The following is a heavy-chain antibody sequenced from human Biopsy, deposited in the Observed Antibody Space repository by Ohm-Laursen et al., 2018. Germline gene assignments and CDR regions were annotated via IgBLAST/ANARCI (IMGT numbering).Heavy chain of an antibody. Sequence: SVKVSCKAPGGTFSNYGVNWVRQAPGQGLEWLGGNIPILGTGNYAQKFQDRVTVAADTSTSTATMELRSLRSDDTAVYYCATKLTGYFHHWSQGTLVIVSS. CDR3: ATKLTGYFHH. V-gene: IGHV1-69*06. D-gene: IGHD3-9*01. J-gene: IGHJ1*01. CDR1: GGTFSNYG. CDR2: NIPILGTG.